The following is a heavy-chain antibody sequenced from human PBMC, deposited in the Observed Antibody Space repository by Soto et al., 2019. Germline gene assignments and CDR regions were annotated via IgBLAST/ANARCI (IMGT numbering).Heavy chain of an antibody. CDR3: AKEHSGLYSRYYFDF. CDR2: ISYDGSDH. Sequence: GSLHLSCSSSSFPFSSYGMHLLRQAPGKGLEWVAVISYDGSDHYYADSVKGRFTVSRDNSKNTLFLQMNILRAEDTAVYYCAKEHSGLYSRYYFDFWGQGTLVTVSS. D-gene: IGHD6-19*01. V-gene: IGHV3-30*18. J-gene: IGHJ4*02. CDR1: SFPFSSYG.